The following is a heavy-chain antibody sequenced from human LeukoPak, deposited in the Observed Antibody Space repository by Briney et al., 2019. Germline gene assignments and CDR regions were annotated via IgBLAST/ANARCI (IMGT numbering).Heavy chain of an antibody. CDR2: IIPILGIA. CDR3: ARGRVRGVHHYFDY. CDR1: GGTFSSYA. Sequence: ASVKVSCKASGGTFSSYAISWVRQAPGQGLEWMGRIIPILGIANYAQKFQGRVTITADKSTSTAYMELSSLRSEDTAVYYCARGRVRGVHHYFDYWGQGTLVTVSS. D-gene: IGHD3-10*01. V-gene: IGHV1-69*04. J-gene: IGHJ4*02.